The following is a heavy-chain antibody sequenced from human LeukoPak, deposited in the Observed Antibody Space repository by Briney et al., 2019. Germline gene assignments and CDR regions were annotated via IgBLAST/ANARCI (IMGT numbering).Heavy chain of an antibody. CDR1: GYSFTGYY. V-gene: IGHV1-2*06. CDR2: INPNSGGT. CDR3: ARLSMAVSGTGHDY. D-gene: IGHD6-19*01. Sequence: ASVKVSCKASGYSFTGYYMHWVRQAPGQGLEWLGRINPNSGGTDYAQKFQGRVTMTRDASSSTAYMELSSLRADDTAVYYCARLSMAVSGTGHDYWGQGTLVTVSS. J-gene: IGHJ4*02.